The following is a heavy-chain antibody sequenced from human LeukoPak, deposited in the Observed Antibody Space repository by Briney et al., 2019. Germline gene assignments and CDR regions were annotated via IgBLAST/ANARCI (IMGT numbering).Heavy chain of an antibody. Sequence: ASVKVSCKASGYIFTSYGISWVRQAPGQGLEWMGWINPDNGYTYYTQKVQGRVTMTTDTSTNTAYMELRSLRSDDTAFYYCARDLRGPDYGDSTRNDYWGQGTLVTVSS. D-gene: IGHD4-17*01. CDR3: ARDLRGPDYGDSTRNDY. J-gene: IGHJ4*02. V-gene: IGHV1-18*01. CDR1: GYIFTSYG. CDR2: INPDNGYT.